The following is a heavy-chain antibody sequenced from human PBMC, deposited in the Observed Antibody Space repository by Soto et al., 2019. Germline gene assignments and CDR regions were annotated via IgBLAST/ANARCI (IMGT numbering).Heavy chain of an antibody. CDR1: GGTFSSYA. V-gene: IGHV1-69*13. J-gene: IGHJ6*02. CDR3: ARVARGADIVLMVFPIPQSYSDGMDF. Sequence: AASVKVSCKASGGTFSSYAISWVRQAPGQGLEWMGGIIPIFGTANYAQKFQGRVTITADESTSTAYMELSSLRSEDTAVYYCARVARGADIVLMVFPIPQSYSDGMDFWGQGTMVTVSS. CDR2: IIPIFGTA. D-gene: IGHD2-8*01.